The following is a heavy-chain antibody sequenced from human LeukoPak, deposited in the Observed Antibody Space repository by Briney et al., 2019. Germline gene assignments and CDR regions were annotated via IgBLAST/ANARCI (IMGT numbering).Heavy chain of an antibody. CDR1: GGTFSSYA. CDR3: ADSSGWLHAFDI. D-gene: IGHD6-19*01. V-gene: IGHV1-69*05. Sequence: GASVKVSCKASGGTFSSYAISWVRQAPGQGLEWMGGIIPIFGTANYAQKFQGRVTITTDESTSTAYMELSSLRSEDTAVYYCADSSGWLHAFDIWGQGTMVTVSS. J-gene: IGHJ3*02. CDR2: IIPIFGTA.